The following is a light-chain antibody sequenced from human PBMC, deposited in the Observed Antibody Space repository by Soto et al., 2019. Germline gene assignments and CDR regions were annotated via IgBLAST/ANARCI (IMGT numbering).Light chain of an antibody. Sequence: EIVMTQSPATLSVSPGERATLSWRASQSVSSNLAWYQQKPGQAPRLLIYGASTRATGIPARFSGSGSGTEFTLTISSLQSEDFAVYYCQQYNTWPPVTFGPGTKVDIK. CDR3: QQYNTWPPVT. CDR2: GAS. CDR1: QSVSSN. V-gene: IGKV3-15*01. J-gene: IGKJ3*01.